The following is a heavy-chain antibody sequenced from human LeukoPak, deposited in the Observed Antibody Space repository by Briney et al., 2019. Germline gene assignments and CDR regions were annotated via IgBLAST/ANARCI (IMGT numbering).Heavy chain of an antibody. D-gene: IGHD3-9*01. Sequence: GGSLRLSCAASGFTFSSHSMNWVRQAPGKGLEWVSSISSSRSYIYYADSVKGRLTISRDNAKNSLYLQMNSLRAEDTAVYYCARVPETYYDILTGYSYYYYGMDVWGQGTTVTVSS. J-gene: IGHJ6*02. CDR2: ISSSRSYI. V-gene: IGHV3-21*01. CDR3: ARVPETYYDILTGYSYYYYGMDV. CDR1: GFTFSSHS.